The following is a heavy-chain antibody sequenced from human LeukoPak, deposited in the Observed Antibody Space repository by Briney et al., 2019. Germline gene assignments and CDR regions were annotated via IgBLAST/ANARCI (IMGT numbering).Heavy chain of an antibody. D-gene: IGHD3-3*01. CDR3: ARGSGNAAYYDFWSGRPTRGKDFDY. CDR1: GGTFRSYA. CDR2: MNPNSGNT. V-gene: IGHV1-8*03. Sequence: ASVKVSCKASGGTFRSYAISWVRQAPGQGLEWMGWMNPNSGNTGYAQKFQGRVTITRNTSISTAYMALSSLRSEDTAVYYCARGSGNAAYYDFWSGRPTRGKDFDYWGQGTLVTVSS. J-gene: IGHJ4*02.